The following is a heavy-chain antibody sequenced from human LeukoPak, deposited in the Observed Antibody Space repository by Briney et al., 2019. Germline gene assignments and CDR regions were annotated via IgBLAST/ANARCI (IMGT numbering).Heavy chain of an antibody. CDR2: INPSGGST. D-gene: IGHD2-15*01. Sequence: EASVKVSCTASGYTFTSYYMHWVRQAPGQGLEWMGMINPSGGSTSYAQKFQGRVTMTRDTSTSTVHMELSSLRSEDTAMYYCARSFSVVVPNYDYWGQGTLVTVSS. CDR1: GYTFTSYY. J-gene: IGHJ4*02. V-gene: IGHV1-46*01. CDR3: ARSFSVVVPNYDY.